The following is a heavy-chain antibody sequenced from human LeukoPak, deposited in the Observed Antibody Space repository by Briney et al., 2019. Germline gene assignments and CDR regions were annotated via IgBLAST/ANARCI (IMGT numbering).Heavy chain of an antibody. CDR2: ISSSSSYI. J-gene: IGHJ5*02. Sequence: GGSLRLSCAASAFTFSSYTMNWVRQAPGKGLEWVSSISSSSSYIYYADSLKGRFTISRDNAKNSLYLQMNSLRAEDTAVYYCAREYYYDSSGYYYPWGQGTLVTVSS. CDR1: AFTFSSYT. D-gene: IGHD3-22*01. CDR3: AREYYYDSSGYYYP. V-gene: IGHV3-21*01.